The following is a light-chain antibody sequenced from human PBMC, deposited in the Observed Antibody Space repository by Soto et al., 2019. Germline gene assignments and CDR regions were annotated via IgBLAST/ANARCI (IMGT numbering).Light chain of an antibody. CDR3: QQYNNWWT. Sequence: EIVMTQSPATLSVSPGERATLSCRATQSVSNNLAWYQKKPGQTPRLLIYGASTRATGIPVRFSGSLSGTEFTHTISSLQSEDFAVYYCQQYNNWWTFGQGTRVEIK. J-gene: IGKJ1*01. CDR1: QSVSNN. V-gene: IGKV3-15*01. CDR2: GAS.